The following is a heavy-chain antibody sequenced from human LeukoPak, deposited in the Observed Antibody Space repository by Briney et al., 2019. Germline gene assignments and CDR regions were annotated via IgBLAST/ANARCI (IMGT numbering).Heavy chain of an antibody. CDR3: AREVEYYDSSGYRPHAFDI. J-gene: IGHJ3*02. Sequence: SETLSLTCTVSGGSISSSNYYWGWTRQPPGKGLEWFGSVSYSGGTSYNPSLRSRVTISVDASKNQFSLKLNSVTAADTAVYYCAREVEYYDSSGYRPHAFDIWGQGTVVTVSS. CDR1: GGSISSSNYY. D-gene: IGHD3-22*01. CDR2: VSYSGGT. V-gene: IGHV4-39*02.